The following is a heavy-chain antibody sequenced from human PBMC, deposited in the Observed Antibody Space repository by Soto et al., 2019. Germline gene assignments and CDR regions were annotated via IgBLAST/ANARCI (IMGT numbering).Heavy chain of an antibody. CDR3: ARDTYGRCGGSYYYYGMDV. CDR1: GGTFSSYA. D-gene: IGHD3-10*01. Sequence: SVKVSCKASGGTFSSYAISWVRQAPGQGLEWMGGIIPIFGTANYAQKFQGRVTITADESTSTAYMELSSLRSEDTAVYYCARDTYGRCGGSYYYYGMDVWGQGTTVTVSS. V-gene: IGHV1-69*13. CDR2: IIPIFGTA. J-gene: IGHJ6*02.